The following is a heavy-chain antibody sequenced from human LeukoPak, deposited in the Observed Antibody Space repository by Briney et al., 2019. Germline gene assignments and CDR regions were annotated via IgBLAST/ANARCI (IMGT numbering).Heavy chain of an antibody. CDR3: ARDGISSGWYPDAFDI. D-gene: IGHD6-19*01. Sequence: ASVKVSCKASGYTFTSYGISWVRQAPGQGLEWMGWNSAYNGNTNYAQKLQGRVTMTTDTSTSTAYMELRSLRSDDTAVYYCARDGISSGWYPDAFDIWGQGTMVTVSS. V-gene: IGHV1-18*04. CDR1: GYTFTSYG. J-gene: IGHJ3*02. CDR2: NSAYNGNT.